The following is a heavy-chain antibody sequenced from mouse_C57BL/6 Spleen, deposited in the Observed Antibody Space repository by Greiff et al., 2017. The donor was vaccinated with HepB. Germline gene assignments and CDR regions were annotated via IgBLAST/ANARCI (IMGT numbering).Heavy chain of an antibody. Sequence: VQLQQPGAELVRPGTSVKLSCKASGYTFTSYWMHWVKQRPGQGLEWIGVIDPSDSYTNYNQKFKGKATLTVDTSSSTAYMQLSSLTSEDSAVYYCARPLYGRYFDYWGQGTTLTVSS. CDR1: GYTFTSYW. D-gene: IGHD1-1*01. J-gene: IGHJ2*01. CDR2: IDPSDSYT. CDR3: ARPLYGRYFDY. V-gene: IGHV1-59*01.